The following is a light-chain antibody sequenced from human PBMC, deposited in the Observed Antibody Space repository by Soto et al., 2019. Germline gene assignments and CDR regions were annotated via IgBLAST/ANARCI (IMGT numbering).Light chain of an antibody. CDR3: QKYNKWPPIT. J-gene: IGKJ5*01. Sequence: EIVMTQSPATLSVSPGERATLSCRASQSVSSNLAWYQQTPGQAPRLLIYGASTRATGIPDRFSGSGSGTEFALTISRLQSEDSAVYYCQKYNKWPPITFGQGTRLEIK. CDR1: QSVSSN. CDR2: GAS. V-gene: IGKV3-15*01.